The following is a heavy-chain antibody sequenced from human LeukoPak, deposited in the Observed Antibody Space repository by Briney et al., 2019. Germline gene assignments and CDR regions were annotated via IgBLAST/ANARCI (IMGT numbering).Heavy chain of an antibody. Sequence: ASVKVSCKASGYTFTSYGLSGGRQAPGHGLEGMGGIIPIFVTANYAQKFQGRVTITTDESTSTAYMELSSLRSEDTAVYECARGGGPFAAAGKRNVYYYYMDVWGKGTTVTVSS. J-gene: IGHJ6*03. CDR2: IIPIFVTA. CDR1: GYTFTSYG. D-gene: IGHD6-13*01. CDR3: ARGGGPFAAAGKRNVYYYYMDV. V-gene: IGHV1-69*05.